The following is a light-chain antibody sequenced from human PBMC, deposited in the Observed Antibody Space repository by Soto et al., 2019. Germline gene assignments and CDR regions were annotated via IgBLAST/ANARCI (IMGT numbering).Light chain of an antibody. CDR1: SSNIGNNF. CDR2: DIY. J-gene: IGLJ2*01. V-gene: IGLV1-51*01. CDR3: GTWDSSLSAVV. Sequence: QSVLPQPPSVSAAPGQNITISCFGSSSNIGNNFVSWYQHLPGAAPKLLIYDIYKRPSGIPDRFSGSKSGTSATLGITGFQTGDEADYYCGTWDSSLSAVVFGGGTQLTVL.